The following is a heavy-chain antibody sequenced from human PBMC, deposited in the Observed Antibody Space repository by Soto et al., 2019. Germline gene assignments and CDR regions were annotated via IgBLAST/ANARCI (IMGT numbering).Heavy chain of an antibody. CDR1: GFTFSSYG. Sequence: PGGSLRLSCAASGFTFSSYGMHWVRQAPGKGLEWVAVISYDGSNKYYADSVKGRFTISRDNSKNTLYLQMNSLRAEDTAVYYCAKDLEGSGWYVGNDYWGQGTLVTVSS. CDR3: AKDLEGSGWYVGNDY. V-gene: IGHV3-30*18. J-gene: IGHJ4*02. D-gene: IGHD6-19*01. CDR2: ISYDGSNK.